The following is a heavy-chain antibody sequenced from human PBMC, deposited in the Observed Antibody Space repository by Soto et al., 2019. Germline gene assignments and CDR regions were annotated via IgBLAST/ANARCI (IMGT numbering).Heavy chain of an antibody. D-gene: IGHD6-19*01. CDR1: GYTFPSYY. CDR3: ARAGPGYSSGWYSVDY. CDR2: INPSGGST. J-gene: IGHJ4*02. V-gene: IGHV1-46*01. Sequence: ASGKVSSKASGYTFPSYYMHSVRQAPGQGLDSIGIINPSGGSTSHAQKFQRRVTMTRDTSTSTVYMELSSLRSEDTAVYYCARAGPGYSSGWYSVDYWGQGTLVTVSS.